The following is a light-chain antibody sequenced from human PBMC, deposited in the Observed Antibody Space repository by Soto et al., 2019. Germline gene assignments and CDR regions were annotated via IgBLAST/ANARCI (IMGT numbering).Light chain of an antibody. Sequence: TQSPATLSVSLGEEVSLSCRASQSVGPNLAWYQQRPGQAPRLLIHWGSTRANGVPARFRGSGRGTDFTLTISNLQSGDLAVYYCQQYKNWPPYSFGQGTRLEIK. CDR2: WGS. V-gene: IGKV3-15*01. CDR1: QSVGPN. CDR3: QQYKNWPPYS. J-gene: IGKJ2*03.